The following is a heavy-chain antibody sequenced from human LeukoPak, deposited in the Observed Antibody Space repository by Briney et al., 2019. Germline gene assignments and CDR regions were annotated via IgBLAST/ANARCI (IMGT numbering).Heavy chain of an antibody. V-gene: IGHV3-21*01. D-gene: IGHD3-22*01. J-gene: IGHJ3*02. CDR2: ISSSSSYI. Sequence: GGSLRLSCAASGSTFSSYSMNWVRQAPGKGLEWVSSISSSSSYIYYADSVKGRFTISRDNAKNSLYLQMNSLRAEDTAVYYCARIPAGSSGYYYGGNDAFDIWGQGTMVTVSS. CDR1: GSTFSSYS. CDR3: ARIPAGSSGYYYGGNDAFDI.